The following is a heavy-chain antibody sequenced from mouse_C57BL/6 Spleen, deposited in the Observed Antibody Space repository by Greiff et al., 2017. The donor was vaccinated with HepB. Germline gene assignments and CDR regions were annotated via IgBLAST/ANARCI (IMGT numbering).Heavy chain of an antibody. V-gene: IGHV14-4*01. CDR3: TTGTWTVPFAY. CDR1: GFNIKDDY. CDR2: IDPENGDT. J-gene: IGHJ3*01. Sequence: EVQLQQSGAELVRPGASVKLSCTASGFNIKDDYMHWVKQRPEQGLEWIGWIDPENGDTEYASKFQGKATITADTSSNTAYLQLSSLTSEDTAVYYCTTGTWTVPFAYWGQGTLVTVSA. D-gene: IGHD3-3*01.